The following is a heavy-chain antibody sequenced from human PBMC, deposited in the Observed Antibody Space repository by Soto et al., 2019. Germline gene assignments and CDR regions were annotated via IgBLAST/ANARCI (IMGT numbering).Heavy chain of an antibody. CDR2: INSASST. J-gene: IGHJ6*03. Sequence: GGSLRLSCAASGFTFSTSAMTWVRQAPGKGLEWVSTINSASSTFYADSVKGRFTISRDNSKNTLYLQMNSLRAEDTAVYYCANRGRYYMVVWGKGTTVTVSS. D-gene: IGHD2-15*01. CDR3: ANRGRYYMVV. CDR1: GFTFSTSA. V-gene: IGHV3-23*01.